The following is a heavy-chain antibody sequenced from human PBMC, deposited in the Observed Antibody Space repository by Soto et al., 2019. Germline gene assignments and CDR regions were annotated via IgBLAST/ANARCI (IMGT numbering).Heavy chain of an antibody. CDR2: IYYSGST. CDR3: ASPKIAFYNWFDP. V-gene: IGHV4-30-4*01. D-gene: IGHD3-3*02. CDR1: GGSISSYDYY. Sequence: SETLSLTCTVSGGSISSYDYYWSWIRQPPGKGLECIGYIYYSGSTYYNPSLKSRVTISVDTSKNQFSLKLSSVTAADTAVYYCASPKIAFYNWFDPWGQGTLVTVSS. J-gene: IGHJ5*02.